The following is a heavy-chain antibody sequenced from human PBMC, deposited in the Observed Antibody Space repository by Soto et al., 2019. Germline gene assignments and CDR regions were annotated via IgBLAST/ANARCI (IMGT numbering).Heavy chain of an antibody. D-gene: IGHD3-10*01. CDR3: ATGVYHFDH. CDR1: GFTFSNYW. V-gene: IGHV3-7*01. Sequence: EVQLVEGGGGLVQPGGSLRLSCAASGFTFSNYWMSWVRQAPEKGLEWVANINQDGSEKYHMESGKGRFTISRDNAKNSLYLQMSSLRAEDTAVYHCATGVYHFDHWGQGTLVTVSS. J-gene: IGHJ4*02. CDR2: INQDGSEK.